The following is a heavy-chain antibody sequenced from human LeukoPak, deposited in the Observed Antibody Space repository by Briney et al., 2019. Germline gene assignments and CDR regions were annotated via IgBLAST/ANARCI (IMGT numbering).Heavy chain of an antibody. V-gene: IGHV4-39*01. J-gene: IGHJ4*02. CDR2: AYYSGDT. D-gene: IGHD1-26*01. CDR3: ARLGGATVDF. CDR1: GGSISSSTHY. Sequence: PSETLSLTCTVFGGSISSSTHYWGWIRQPPGKGLEWIGTAYYSGDTYYNPSLKSRVTISVDTPKNQFSLKLRSVSAADTGVYYCARLGGATVDFWGQGTLVPVSS.